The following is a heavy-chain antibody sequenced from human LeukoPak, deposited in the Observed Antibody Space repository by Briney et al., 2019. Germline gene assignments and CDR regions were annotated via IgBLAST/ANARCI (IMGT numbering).Heavy chain of an antibody. V-gene: IGHV4-34*01. CDR3: ARGPRGMDV. Sequence: SETLSLTCAVYGGSSSGYYWSWIRQPPGKGLEWIGEINHSGSTYYNPSLKSRVTISVDTSKNQFSLKLSSVTAADTAVYYCARGPRGMDVWGKGTTVTVSS. CDR2: INHSGST. CDR1: GGSSSGYY. J-gene: IGHJ6*04.